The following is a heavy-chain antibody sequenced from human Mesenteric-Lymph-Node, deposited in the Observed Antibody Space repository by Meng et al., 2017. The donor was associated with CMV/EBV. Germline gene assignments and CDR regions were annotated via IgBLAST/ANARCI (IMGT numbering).Heavy chain of an antibody. CDR1: GFTFSNAW. J-gene: IGHJ5*02. V-gene: IGHV3-15*01. CDR3: STMRGVGFS. CDR2: IKSKTDGGTT. D-gene: IGHD1-26*01. Sequence: GESLKISCAASGFTFSNAWMSWVRQAPGKGLEWVGRIKSKTDGGTTDYAAPVRGRFTISRDESRDTLFLQMNSLKTEDTAVYYCSTMRGVGFSWGQGTLVTVSS.